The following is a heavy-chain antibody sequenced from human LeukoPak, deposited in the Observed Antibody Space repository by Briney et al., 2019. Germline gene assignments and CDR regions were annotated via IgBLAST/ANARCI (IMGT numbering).Heavy chain of an antibody. CDR2: ISAYNGNT. Sequence: ASVKVSCKASGYTFTSYGISWVRQAPGQGLEWMGWISAYNGNTNYAQKLQGRVTMTTDTSTRTAYMELRSLRSDDTAVYYCARALLRYFDWLLIEEGEFDYWGQGTLVTVSS. V-gene: IGHV1-18*04. CDR3: ARALLRYFDWLLIEEGEFDY. CDR1: GYTFTSYG. J-gene: IGHJ4*02. D-gene: IGHD3-9*01.